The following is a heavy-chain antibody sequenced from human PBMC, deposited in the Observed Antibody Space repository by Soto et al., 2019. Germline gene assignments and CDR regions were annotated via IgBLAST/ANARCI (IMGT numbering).Heavy chain of an antibody. V-gene: IGHV4-39*01. CDR2: IYYSGST. CDR1: GGSISSSSYF. Sequence: QLQLQESGPGLVKPSETLSLTCTVSGGSISSSSYFWGWIRQSPGKGLEWIGSIYYSGSTFYNPSLNSRVTISVDTSKNQLSLNLSSVTAADTAVFYCARHSATVIMRDTGFDYWGQGTLVTVSS. CDR3: ARHSATVIMRDTGFDY. D-gene: IGHD4-17*01. J-gene: IGHJ4*02.